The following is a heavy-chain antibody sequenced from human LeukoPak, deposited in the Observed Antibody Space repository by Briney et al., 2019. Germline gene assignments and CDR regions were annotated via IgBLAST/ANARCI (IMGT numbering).Heavy chain of an antibody. V-gene: IGHV5-51*01. J-gene: IGHJ3*02. D-gene: IGHD4-17*01. CDR3: ARPPTTMTKLAFDI. Sequence: GESLKISCKGSGYSFTTYWIGWVRQMPGKGLEGMGVIYPGDSDTRYSPSFQGQVTIPADKSTSTAYLQWSSLKASDTAMYYCARPPTTMTKLAFDIWGQGTMVTVSS. CDR2: IYPGDSDT. CDR1: GYSFTTYW.